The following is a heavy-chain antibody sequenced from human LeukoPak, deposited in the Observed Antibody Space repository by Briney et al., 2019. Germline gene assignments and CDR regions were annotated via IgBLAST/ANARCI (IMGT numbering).Heavy chain of an antibody. Sequence: GASVKVSCKASEYTFTGYYMHWVRQAPGQGLEWMGWINPNSGGTNYAQKFQGRVTMTRDTSTSTAYMELSRLRSEDTAVYYCAWLGYCSSCISYYYMDVWGKGTTVTVSS. J-gene: IGHJ6*03. CDR2: INPNSGGT. CDR1: EYTFTGYY. V-gene: IGHV1-2*02. D-gene: IGHD2-2*01. CDR3: AWLGYCSSCISYYYMDV.